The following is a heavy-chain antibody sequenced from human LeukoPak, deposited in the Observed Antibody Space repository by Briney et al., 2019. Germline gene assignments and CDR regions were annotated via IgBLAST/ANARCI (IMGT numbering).Heavy chain of an antibody. V-gene: IGHV1-2*02. CDR1: GYTFTDYY. Sequence: GASVTVSCKASGYTFTDYYMHWVRQAPGQGLEWMGWVSPNSDDTNYAQKFQGRVTMTRDTSISTAYMELSRLRSDHTAVYYCARGSYTVKGTDWGQGTLVTVSS. J-gene: IGHJ4*02. CDR3: ARGSYTVKGTD. CDR2: VSPNSDDT. D-gene: IGHD4-17*01.